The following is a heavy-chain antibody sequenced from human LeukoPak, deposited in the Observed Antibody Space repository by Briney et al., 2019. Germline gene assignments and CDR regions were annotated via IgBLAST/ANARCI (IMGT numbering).Heavy chain of an antibody. J-gene: IGHJ4*02. D-gene: IGHD1-26*01. Sequence: SETLSLTCAVYGGSFSGYYWSWIRQPPGKGLQFIGYIHYSGRTNYNPSLTSRVSISVDTSKNQFSLKLISVTAADTAVYHCARLAKIENRSFAHYFDYWGQGALVTVSS. V-gene: IGHV4-59*01. CDR1: GGSFSGYY. CDR3: ARLAKIENRSFAHYFDY. CDR2: IHYSGRT.